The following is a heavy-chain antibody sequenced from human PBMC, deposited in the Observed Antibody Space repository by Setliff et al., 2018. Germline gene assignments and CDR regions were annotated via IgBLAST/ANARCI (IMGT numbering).Heavy chain of an antibody. CDR3: RQWFGELSRDY. Sequence: VASVKVSCKASGYSFTTYGMHWVRQAPGQRPEWMGWISGGDGNTKYSQKFQDRLTITRDTSATTGYMELNSLRADDTAVYYCRQWFGELSRDYWGPGTLVTVSS. CDR2: ISGGDGNT. V-gene: IGHV1-3*01. J-gene: IGHJ4*02. D-gene: IGHD3-10*01. CDR1: GYSFTTYG.